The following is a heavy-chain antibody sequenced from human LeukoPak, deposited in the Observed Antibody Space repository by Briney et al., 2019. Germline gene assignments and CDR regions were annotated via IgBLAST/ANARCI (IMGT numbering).Heavy chain of an antibody. CDR1: GYSFSSYY. CDR2: INPSGDST. D-gene: IGHD4-17*01. CDR3: ARENDYGNNWFDP. V-gene: IGHV1-46*01. Sequence: GASVKVSCKASGYSFSSYYMHWVRQAPGQGLEWMGIINPSGDSTTYAQKFQGGVTMTRDTSTRTVYMELSGLRSDDTAVYYCARENDYGNNWFDPWGQGTLVTVSS. J-gene: IGHJ5*02.